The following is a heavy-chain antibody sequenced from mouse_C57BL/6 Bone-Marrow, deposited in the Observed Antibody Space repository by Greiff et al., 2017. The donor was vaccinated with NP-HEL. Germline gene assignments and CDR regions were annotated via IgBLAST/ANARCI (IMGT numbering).Heavy chain of an antibody. D-gene: IGHD2-3*01. CDR3: ARDDGYYEGFAY. J-gene: IGHJ3*01. Sequence: EVKLVESGGGLVKPGGSLKLSCAASGFTFSSYAMSWVRQTPEKRLEWVATISDGGSYTYYPDNVKGRFTISRDNAKNNLYLQMSHLKSEDTAMYYRARDDGYYEGFAYWGQGTLVTVSA. CDR2: ISDGGSYT. CDR1: GFTFSSYA. V-gene: IGHV5-4*01.